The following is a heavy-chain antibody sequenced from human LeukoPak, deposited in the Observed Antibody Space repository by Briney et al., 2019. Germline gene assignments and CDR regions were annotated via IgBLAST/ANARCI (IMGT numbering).Heavy chain of an antibody. CDR2: INPNSGGT. V-gene: IGHV1-2*02. Sequence: ASVKVSCKASGYTFTGYYMHWVRQAPGQGLEWMGWINPNSGGTNYAQKFQGRVTMTRDTSISTAYMELSRLRSDDTAVYYCARARVGATPPTTLDYWGQGTLVTVSS. J-gene: IGHJ4*02. CDR3: ARARVGATPPTTLDY. D-gene: IGHD1-26*01. CDR1: GYTFTGYY.